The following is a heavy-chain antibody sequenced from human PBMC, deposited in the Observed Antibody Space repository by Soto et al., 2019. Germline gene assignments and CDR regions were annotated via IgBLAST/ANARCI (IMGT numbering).Heavy chain of an antibody. CDR3: ARVRRAETYGRVYGMDV. CDR1: GDSISSTDYY. Sequence: QVQLQESGPGLVKPSQTLSLTCTVSGDSISSTDYYWSWVRQHPGKGLEWIGYIYYSGSSYYNPSLKSRVTISVDTSKNQFSLKLNSVTAADTAVYYCARVRRAETYGRVYGMDVWGQGTTVTVSS. CDR2: IYYSGSS. J-gene: IGHJ6*02. D-gene: IGHD2-15*01. V-gene: IGHV4-31*03.